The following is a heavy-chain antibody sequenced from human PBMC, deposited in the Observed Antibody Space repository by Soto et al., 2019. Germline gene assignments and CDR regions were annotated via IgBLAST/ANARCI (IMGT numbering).Heavy chain of an antibody. J-gene: IGHJ5*02. V-gene: IGHV1-18*01. CDR2: ISAYNGNT. Sequence: QVQLVQSGAEAKKPGASVKVSCKASGYTFTSYGISWVRQAPGQGLEWMGWISAYNGNTNYGQKLQERVTITTDTSTPTAYMELMSLTYDDTAVYYCARDDMVVDATPGYFDPCGQGTLVTVSS. CDR3: ARDDMVVDATPGYFDP. CDR1: GYTFTSYG. D-gene: IGHD2-15*01.